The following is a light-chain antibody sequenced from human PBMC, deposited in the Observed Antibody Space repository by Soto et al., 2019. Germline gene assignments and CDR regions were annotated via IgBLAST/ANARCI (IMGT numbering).Light chain of an antibody. CDR2: DAS. CDR3: QQSINWRGFT. CDR1: QSVSSY. J-gene: IGKJ3*01. Sequence: EIVLTQSPATLSLSPGERATLSCRASQSVSSYLAWYQQKPGQAPRLLIYDASNRATGIPARFSGSGSGTDFTLTISSLEPEDFAVYYCQQSINWRGFTFGPGTKVDIK. V-gene: IGKV3-11*01.